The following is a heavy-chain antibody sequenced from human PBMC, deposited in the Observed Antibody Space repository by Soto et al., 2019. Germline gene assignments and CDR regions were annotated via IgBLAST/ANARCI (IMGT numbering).Heavy chain of an antibody. D-gene: IGHD3-16*01. Sequence: QVQLQEAGPGLVKPSQTLSLTCTVSGASIRGVDYFWTSIRQRPGKGLEWLGNIYASGSTYPNPSLESRVGLSGDTDQNQFALSLTSVTAADSAVYYCAREGKDISTLGGWNAFDLWGQGTEVSVFS. V-gene: IGHV4-31*03. CDR3: AREGKDISTLGGWNAFDL. CDR1: GASIRGVDYF. J-gene: IGHJ3*01. CDR2: IYASGST.